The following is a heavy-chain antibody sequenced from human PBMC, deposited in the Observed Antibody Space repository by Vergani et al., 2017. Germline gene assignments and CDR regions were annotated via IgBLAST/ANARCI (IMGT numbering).Heavy chain of an antibody. CDR1: GGSFSGYY. CDR2: INHSGST. V-gene: IGHV4-34*01. Sequence: QVQLQQWGAGLLKPSETLSLTCAVYGGSFSGYYWSWIRQPPGKGLEWIGEINHSGSTNYNPSLKSRVTISVDTSKNQFSLKLSSVTAADTAVYYCASPDIEYSSSSGYYYYYMDVWGKGTTVTVSS. CDR3: ASPDIEYSSSSGYYYYYMDV. J-gene: IGHJ6*03. D-gene: IGHD6-6*01.